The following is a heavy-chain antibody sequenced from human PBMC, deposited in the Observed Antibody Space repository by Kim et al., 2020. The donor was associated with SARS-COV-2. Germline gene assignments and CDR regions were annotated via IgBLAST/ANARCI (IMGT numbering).Heavy chain of an antibody. J-gene: IGHJ3*02. D-gene: IGHD3-10*01. Sequence: KFQGRVTITADESTSTANMELSSLRSEDTAVYYCARELAMVRGVTHAFDIWGQGTMVTVSS. V-gene: IGHV1-69*01. CDR3: ARELAMVRGVTHAFDI.